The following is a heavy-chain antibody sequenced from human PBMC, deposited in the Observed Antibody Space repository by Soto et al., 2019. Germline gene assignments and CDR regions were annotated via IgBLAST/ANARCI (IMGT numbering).Heavy chain of an antibody. J-gene: IGHJ3*02. D-gene: IGHD3-10*02. CDR2: IYYSGST. V-gene: IGHV4-31*03. CDR1: GGSISSGGYY. Sequence: SETLSLTCTVSGGSISSGGYYWSWIRQHPGKGLEWIGYIYYSGSTYYNPSLKSRVTISVDTSKNQFSLKLSSVTAADTAVYYCARGSATGYYYVHGGAFDIWGQGTMVTVSS. CDR3: ARGSATGYYYVHGGAFDI.